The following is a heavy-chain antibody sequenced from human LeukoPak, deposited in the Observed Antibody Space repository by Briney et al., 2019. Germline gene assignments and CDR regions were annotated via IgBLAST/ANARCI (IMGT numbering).Heavy chain of an antibody. J-gene: IGHJ3*02. CDR2: IYYSGST. CDR3: ARGETYYYASGAFDI. V-gene: IGHV4-30-4*01. Sequence: SETLSLTCTVSGGSISSGDYYWSWIRQPPGKGLEWIGYIYYSGSTYYNPSLKSRVTISVDTSKNQFSLKLSSVTAADTAVYYCARGETYYYASGAFDIWGQGTMVTVSS. D-gene: IGHD3-10*01. CDR1: GGSISSGDYY.